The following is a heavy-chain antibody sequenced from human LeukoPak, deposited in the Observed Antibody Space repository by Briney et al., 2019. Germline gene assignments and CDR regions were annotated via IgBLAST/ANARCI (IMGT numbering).Heavy chain of an antibody. V-gene: IGHV1-2*06. Sequence: ASVKVSCKASGYTFTGYYMHWVRQAPGQGLEWMGRINPNSGGTNYAQKFQGRVTMTRDTSISTAYMELSRLRSDDTAVYYCVRGTAHYYDSSGYYFGYWGQGTLVTVSS. CDR2: INPNSGGT. CDR3: VRGTAHYYDSSGYYFGY. CDR1: GYTFTGYY. J-gene: IGHJ4*02. D-gene: IGHD3-22*01.